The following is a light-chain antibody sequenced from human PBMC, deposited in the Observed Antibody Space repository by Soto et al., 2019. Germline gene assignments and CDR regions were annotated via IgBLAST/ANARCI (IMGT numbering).Light chain of an antibody. V-gene: IGLV1-44*01. J-gene: IGLJ1*01. CDR3: AAWDDSLDAYV. CDR1: RSNIGTNT. Sequence: QSVLTQPRSASGTPGQRVSISCSGSRSNIGTNTVNWYQQFPGTAPKLLIFSSYLRLSGVPDRFSASRSGSSASLAISGLQSEDEADYYCAAWDDSLDAYVFGSGTKVTV. CDR2: SSY.